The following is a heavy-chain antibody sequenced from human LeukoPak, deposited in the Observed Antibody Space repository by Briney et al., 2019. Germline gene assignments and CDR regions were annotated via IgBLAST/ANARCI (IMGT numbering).Heavy chain of an antibody. Sequence: PGRSLRLSCAASGFTFDDYAMHWVRQAPGKGLEWVSSISRNSGLIDYADSVRGRFTISRDNAKNSLYLQMNSLRAEDTALYYCTKDFGEWWGAFDIWGQGTMVTVFS. J-gene: IGHJ3*02. CDR3: TKDFGEWWGAFDI. CDR1: GFTFDDYA. D-gene: IGHD2-15*01. CDR2: ISRNSGLI. V-gene: IGHV3-9*01.